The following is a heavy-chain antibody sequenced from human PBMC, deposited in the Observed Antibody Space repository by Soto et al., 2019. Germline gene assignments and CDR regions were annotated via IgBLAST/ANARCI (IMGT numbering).Heavy chain of an antibody. J-gene: IGHJ6*02. CDR1: GFTFDDYT. CDR2: ISWDGGST. D-gene: IGHD4-4*01. Sequence: GGSLRLSCAASGFTFDDYTMHWVRQAPGKGLEWVSLISWDGGSTYYADSVKGRFTISRDNSKNSLYLQMNSLRTEDTALYYCAKDIGGQDYRSIGMDVWGQGTTVTVSS. CDR3: AKDIGGQDYRSIGMDV. V-gene: IGHV3-43*01.